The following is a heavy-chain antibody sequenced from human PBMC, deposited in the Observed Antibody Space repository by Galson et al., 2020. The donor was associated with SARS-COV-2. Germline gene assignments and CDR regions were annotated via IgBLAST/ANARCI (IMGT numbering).Heavy chain of an antibody. CDR2: IIPIFGTA. CDR3: ARDSGYSSGWTMQTDY. CDR1: GGTFSSYA. D-gene: IGHD6-19*01. J-gene: IGHJ4*02. Sequence: SVKLSCKASGGTFSSYAISWVRQAPGQGLEWMGGIIPIFGTANYAQKFQGRVTITADESTSTAYMELSSLRSEDTAVYYCARDSGYSSGWTMQTDYWGQGTLVTVSS. V-gene: IGHV1-69*13.